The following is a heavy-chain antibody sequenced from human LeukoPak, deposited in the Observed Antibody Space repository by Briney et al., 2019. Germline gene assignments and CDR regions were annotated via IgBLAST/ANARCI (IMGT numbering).Heavy chain of an antibody. D-gene: IGHD5-24*01. J-gene: IGHJ4*02. CDR1: GGSISSYY. Sequence: SETLSLTCTVSGGSISSYYWSWIRQLPGKGLEWIGYIYYSGSTNYNPSLKSRVTISVDTSKNQFSLKLSSVTAADTAVYYCAGSKKMATIHFDYWGQGTLVTVSS. CDR3: AGSKKMATIHFDY. CDR2: IYYSGST. V-gene: IGHV4-59*01.